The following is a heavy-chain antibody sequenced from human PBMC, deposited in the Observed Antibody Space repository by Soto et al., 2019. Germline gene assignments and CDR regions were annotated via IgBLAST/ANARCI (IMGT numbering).Heavy chain of an antibody. CDR1: GYTFTGYY. D-gene: IGHD4-17*01. J-gene: IGHJ4*02. CDR3: AREVGDDGDYTGDY. V-gene: IGHV1-2*02. Sequence: QVQLVQSGAEVKKPGASVKVSCKASGYTFTGYYMHWVRQAPGQGLEWMGWINPNSGGTNYAQKFQGRVTITADESTSTAYMELSSLRSEDTAVYYCAREVGDDGDYTGDYWGQGTLVTVSS. CDR2: INPNSGGT.